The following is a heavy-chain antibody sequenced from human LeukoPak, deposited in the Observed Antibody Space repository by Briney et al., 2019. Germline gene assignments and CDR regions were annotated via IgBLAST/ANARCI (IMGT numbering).Heavy chain of an antibody. CDR1: GFTVSSNY. J-gene: IGHJ4*02. CDR2: IYSGGST. CDR3: ARQRGYSYGYNFDY. V-gene: IGHV3-66*04. Sequence: GGSLRLSCAASGFTVSSNYMSWVRQAPGKGLEWVSVIYSGGSTYYADSVKGRFTISRDNSKNTLYLQMNSLRAEDTAVYYCARQRGYSYGYNFDYWGQGTLVTVSS. D-gene: IGHD5-18*01.